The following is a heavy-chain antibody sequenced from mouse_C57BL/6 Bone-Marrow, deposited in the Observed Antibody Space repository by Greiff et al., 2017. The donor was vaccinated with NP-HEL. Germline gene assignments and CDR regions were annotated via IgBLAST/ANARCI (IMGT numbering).Heavy chain of an antibody. CDR1: GYTFTDYY. D-gene: IGHD1-1*01. Sequence: VQLQQSGPELVKPGASVKISCKASGYTFTDYYMNWVKQSHGKSLEWIGDINPNNGGTSYNQKFKGKATLTVAKSSSTAYMELRSLTSEDSAVYYCASGGRWYFDVWGTGTTVTVSS. V-gene: IGHV1-26*01. CDR3: ASGGRWYFDV. J-gene: IGHJ1*03. CDR2: INPNNGGT.